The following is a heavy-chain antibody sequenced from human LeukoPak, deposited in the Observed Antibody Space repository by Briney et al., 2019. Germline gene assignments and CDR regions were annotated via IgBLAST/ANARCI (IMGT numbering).Heavy chain of an antibody. CDR3: ARYSSSWYRFDY. D-gene: IGHD6-13*01. CDR2: IYPGDSDT. Sequence: KDGESLQISCKGYSFTSYWIGWVRQMPGKGLEWMGIIYPGDSDTRYSPSFQGQVTISADKSISTAYLQWSSLKASDTAMYYCARYSSSWYRFDYWGQGTLVTVSS. CDR1: SFTSYW. J-gene: IGHJ4*02. V-gene: IGHV5-51*01.